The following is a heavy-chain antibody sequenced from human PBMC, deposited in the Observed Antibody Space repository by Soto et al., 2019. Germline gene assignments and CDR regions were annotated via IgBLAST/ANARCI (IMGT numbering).Heavy chain of an antibody. CDR3: AKDRGGAGPPSGMDV. J-gene: IGHJ6*02. CDR2: ISYDGSNK. Sequence: QVQLVESGGGVVQPGRSLRLSCAASGFTFSSYGMHWVRQAPGKGLEWVAVISYDGSNKYYADSVKGRFTISRDNSKNTLDLQMNSLRAEDTAVYYCAKDRGGAGPPSGMDVWGQGTTVTVSS. CDR1: GFTFSSYG. V-gene: IGHV3-30*18. D-gene: IGHD2-21*01.